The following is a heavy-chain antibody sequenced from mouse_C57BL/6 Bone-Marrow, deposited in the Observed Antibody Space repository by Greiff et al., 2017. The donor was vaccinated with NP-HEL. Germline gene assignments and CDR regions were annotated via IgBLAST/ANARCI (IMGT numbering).Heavy chain of an antibody. CDR2: ISYSGST. D-gene: IGHD1-1*01. Sequence: EVKLVESGPGLAKPSQTLSLTCSVTGYSITSDYWNWIRKFPGNKLEYMGYISYSGSTYYNPSLKSRISITRDTSKNQYYLQLNSVTTEDTATYYCARYPDTIYYGSSNWYFDVWGTGTTVTVSS. CDR3: ARYPDTIYYGSSNWYFDV. CDR1: GYSITSDY. J-gene: IGHJ1*03. V-gene: IGHV3-8*01.